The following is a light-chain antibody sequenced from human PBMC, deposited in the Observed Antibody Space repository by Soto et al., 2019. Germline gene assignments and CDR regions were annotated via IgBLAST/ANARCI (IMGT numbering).Light chain of an antibody. J-gene: IGKJ1*01. V-gene: IGKV3-15*01. Sequence: EIVMTQSPATLSVSPGESATLSCRASQSVSSNLAWHQQKPGQAPRILMYDASTRATGISARFSGSGSGTEFTLIISGLQPDDSATYYCQQYTNTNNPWMFGQGTKVDIK. CDR2: DAS. CDR3: QQYTNTNNPWM. CDR1: QSVSSN.